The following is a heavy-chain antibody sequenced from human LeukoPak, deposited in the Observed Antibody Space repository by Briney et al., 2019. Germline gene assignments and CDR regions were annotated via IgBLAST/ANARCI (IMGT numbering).Heavy chain of an antibody. CDR2: IDWDDDK. CDR3: ARTRWGSGWYGQYYFDY. V-gene: IGHV2-70*11. J-gene: IGHJ4*02. CDR1: GFSLSTSGMC. Sequence: SGPALVKPTQTLTLTCTFSGFSLSTSGMCVSWIRQPPGKALEWLVRIDWDDDKYYSTSLKTRLTISKDTSKNQVVLTLTNIAPVDTAPYYCARTRWGSGWYGQYYFDYWGQGTLVTVSS. D-gene: IGHD6-19*01.